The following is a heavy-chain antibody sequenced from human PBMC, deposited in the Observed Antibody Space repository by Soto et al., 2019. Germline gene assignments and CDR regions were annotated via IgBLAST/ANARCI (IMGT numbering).Heavy chain of an antibody. CDR3: ARVKGIAARGRTPVDY. Sequence: QVQLVQSGAEVKKPGASVKVSCKASGYTFTSYDINWVRQATGQGLEWMGWMNPNSGNTGDAQKFQGRVTMTRNTSISTAYMELSSLRSEDTAVYYCARVKGIAARGRTPVDYWGQGTLVTVSS. J-gene: IGHJ4*02. D-gene: IGHD6-6*01. V-gene: IGHV1-8*01. CDR1: GYTFTSYD. CDR2: MNPNSGNT.